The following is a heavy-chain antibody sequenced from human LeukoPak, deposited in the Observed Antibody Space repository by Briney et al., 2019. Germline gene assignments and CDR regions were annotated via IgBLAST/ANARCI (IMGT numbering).Heavy chain of an antibody. Sequence: GGSLRLSCAASGFTFRSYGMSWVRQAPGKGLEWVSAISGSDGSTSYADSVKGRFTISRDNSKNTLYLQMNSLRAEDTAVYYCARHRSSWLIDYWGQGTLVTVSS. CDR3: ARHRSSWLIDY. CDR1: GFTFRSYG. D-gene: IGHD6-6*01. V-gene: IGHV3-23*01. J-gene: IGHJ4*02. CDR2: ISGSDGST.